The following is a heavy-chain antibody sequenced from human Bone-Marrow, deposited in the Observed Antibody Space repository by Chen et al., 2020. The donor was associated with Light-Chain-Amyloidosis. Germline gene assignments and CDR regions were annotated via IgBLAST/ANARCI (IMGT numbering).Heavy chain of an antibody. D-gene: IGHD6-13*01. CDR1: GYTLTELS. CDR2: FDPEDGET. V-gene: IGHV1-24*01. CDR3: ATSSYSSSWPNYYYYYGMDV. Sequence: QVQLVQSGAEVKKPGASVKVSCKVSGYTLTELSMHWVRQAPGKELEWMGGFDPEDGETIYAQKFQGRVTMTEDTSTDTAYMELSSLRSEDTAVYYCATSSYSSSWPNYYYYYGMDVWGQGTTVTVSS. J-gene: IGHJ6*02.